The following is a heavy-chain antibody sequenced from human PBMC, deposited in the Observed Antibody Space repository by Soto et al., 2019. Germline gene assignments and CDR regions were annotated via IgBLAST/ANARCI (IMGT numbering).Heavy chain of an antibody. V-gene: IGHV4-31*03. CDR2: IYYSGST. J-gene: IGHJ6*02. Sequence: QVQLQESGPGLVKPSQTLSLSCTVSGGSISNGGYYWSWIRQHPGKGLEWIGYIYYSGSTYYNPSVESRVTISKDTSKNQFSLKVSSVTAADTAVYHCARSSSPGRQTYGIDVWGQGTTVTVSS. CDR3: ARSSSPGRQTYGIDV. CDR1: GGSISNGGYY.